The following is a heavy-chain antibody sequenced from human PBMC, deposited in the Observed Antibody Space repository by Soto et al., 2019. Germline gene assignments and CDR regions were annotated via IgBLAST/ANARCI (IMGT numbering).Heavy chain of an antibody. V-gene: IGHV4-30-4*01. J-gene: IGHJ2*01. CDR2: VYYSGST. D-gene: IGHD3-22*01. Sequence: SETLSLTCTVSGDSINNNDYYWNWIRQTPGKGLEWIGYVYYSGSTYYIPSLKSRLSMSVDTSKNQFSLKLSSVTAADTAIYCCARMSYYYDKWYFDLWGRGTLVTVSS. CDR1: GDSINNNDYY. CDR3: ARMSYYYDKWYFDL.